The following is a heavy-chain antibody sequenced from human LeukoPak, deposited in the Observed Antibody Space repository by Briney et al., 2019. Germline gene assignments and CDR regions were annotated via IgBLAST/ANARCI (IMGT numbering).Heavy chain of an antibody. D-gene: IGHD4-17*01. CDR2: INHSGST. V-gene: IGHV4-34*01. Sequence: PSETLSLTCAVSGGLSSNYFWTWIRQSPGKGLEWIGEINHSGSTHYNPSLKGRVTMSVDTSKNQFSLRLTSVTAADTAVYYCARVDGVTGYWGQGTLVTVSS. CDR3: ARVDGVTGY. CDR1: GGLSSNYF. J-gene: IGHJ4*02.